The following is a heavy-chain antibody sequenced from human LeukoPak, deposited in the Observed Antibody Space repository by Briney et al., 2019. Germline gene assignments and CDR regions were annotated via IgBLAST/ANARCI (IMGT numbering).Heavy chain of an antibody. CDR3: ARVGGHCTSTSCPPPDY. J-gene: IGHJ4*02. V-gene: IGHV3-11*06. Sequence: GGSLRLSCAASGFSFSVYYMRWIPQAPGKGLEWVSYISRSGTYTHYADSVKGRFTISRDNAKSSVFLQMNSLRAEDTAVYYCARVGGHCTSTSCPPPDYWGQGTLVTVSS. CDR2: ISRSGTYT. D-gene: IGHD2-2*01. CDR1: GFSFSVYY.